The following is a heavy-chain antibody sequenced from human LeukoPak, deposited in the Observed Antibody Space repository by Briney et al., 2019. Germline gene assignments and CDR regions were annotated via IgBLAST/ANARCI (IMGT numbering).Heavy chain of an antibody. CDR1: GDSISSYY. J-gene: IGHJ3*02. CDR2: IHTSGST. Sequence: SETLSLTCTVSGDSISSYYWSWIRQPAGEGLEWIGRIHTSGSTNYNPSLKSRVTMSVDTSKNQFSLKLSSVTAADTAVYYCVTIKSGSYGDVVFYIWGQGTMVTVS. V-gene: IGHV4-4*07. CDR3: VTIKSGSYGDVVFYI. D-gene: IGHD1-26*01.